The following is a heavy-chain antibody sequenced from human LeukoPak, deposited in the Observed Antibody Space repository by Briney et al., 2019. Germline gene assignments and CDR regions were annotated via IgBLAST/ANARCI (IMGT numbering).Heavy chain of an antibody. D-gene: IGHD1-14*01. CDR1: GYTFTSYA. V-gene: IGHV1-3*01. CDR2: ISAFNGST. CDR3: AKDILLPLSVPDP. J-gene: IGHJ5*01. Sequence: ASVKVSCKASGYTFTSYAMHWVRQAPGQRLEWMGYISAFNGSTHYAQKFQGRVTLTTDTSTYTAYMELTSLRSDDTAVYFCAKDILLPLSVPDPWGQGTLVTVSS.